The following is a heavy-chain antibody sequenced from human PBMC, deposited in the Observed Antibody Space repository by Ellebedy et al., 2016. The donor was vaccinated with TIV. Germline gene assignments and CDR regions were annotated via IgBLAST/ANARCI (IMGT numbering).Heavy chain of an antibody. CDR1: GFTFSSYS. CDR2: ISSSSSYI. V-gene: IGHV3-21*01. J-gene: IGHJ6*02. D-gene: IGHD2-15*01. CDR3: ARDPGYCSGGSCYSLGMDV. Sequence: GESLKISCAASGFTFSSYSMNWVRQAPGKGLEWVSSISSSSSYIYYADSVKGRFTISRDNAKNSLYLQMNSLRAEDTAVYYCARDPGYCSGGSCYSLGMDVWGQGTTVTVSS.